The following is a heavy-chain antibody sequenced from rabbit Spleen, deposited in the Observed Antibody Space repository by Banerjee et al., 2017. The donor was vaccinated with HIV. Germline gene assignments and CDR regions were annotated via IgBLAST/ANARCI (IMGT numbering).Heavy chain of an antibody. CDR1: GFSFSDRDV. J-gene: IGHJ6*01. D-gene: IGHD8-1*01. Sequence: QEQLEESGGGLVKPEGSLTLTCKASGFSFSDRDVMCWVRQAPGKGLEWIACIYSGSAGYTDYATWAKGRFTISRTSSTTVTLQLNSLTVADTATYFCVRDTGSSFSSYGMDLWGQGTLVTVS. CDR3: VRDTGSSFSSYGMDL. V-gene: IGHV1S45*01. CDR2: IYSGSAGYT.